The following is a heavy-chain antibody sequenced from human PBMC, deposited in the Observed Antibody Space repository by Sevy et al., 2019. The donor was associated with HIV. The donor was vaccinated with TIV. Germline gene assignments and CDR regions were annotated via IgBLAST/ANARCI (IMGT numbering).Heavy chain of an antibody. CDR3: ARGDPELFYGMDV. CDR2: FDPEDEET. D-gene: IGHD1-7*01. Sequence: ASVKVSCKVSGYTLSELSMHWVRLAPGKGLEWMGSFDPEDEETTYAQKFQGRVTMTEDTSTDTAYMELSSLRSEDTAVYYCARGDPELFYGMDVWGQGTTVTVSS. CDR1: GYTLSELS. J-gene: IGHJ6*02. V-gene: IGHV1-24*01.